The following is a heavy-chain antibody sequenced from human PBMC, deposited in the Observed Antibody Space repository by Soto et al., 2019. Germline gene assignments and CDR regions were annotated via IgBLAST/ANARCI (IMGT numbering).Heavy chain of an antibody. CDR3: ISDQQTLSPQVDY. CDR2: IRTNGEGGTT. J-gene: IGHJ4*02. D-gene: IGHD2-21*01. Sequence: EVHLVESGGGLVKPGESLRLSCAASGFTFNSAWMTWVRQAPGKGLEWVGRIRTNGEGGTTEYAATVKGRSTVSRHDSKNTLYLQMNSRKNEDTAVYFCISDQQTLSPQVDYWGQGTLVTVSS. V-gene: IGHV3-15*07. CDR1: GFTFNSAW.